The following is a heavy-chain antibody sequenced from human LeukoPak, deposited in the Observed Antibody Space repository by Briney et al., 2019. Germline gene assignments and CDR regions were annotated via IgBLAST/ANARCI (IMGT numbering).Heavy chain of an antibody. Sequence: PSETLSLTCTVSGGSISSHYRSWIRQSPGKGLEWIGYIYNSGSTNHNPSLKSRVTISVDTSKNQFSLKLSSVTAADTAVYYCASSTSGYYYYFDYWGQGTLVTVSS. CDR1: GGSISSHY. J-gene: IGHJ4*02. D-gene: IGHD3-22*01. CDR2: IYNSGST. CDR3: ASSTSGYYYYFDY. V-gene: IGHV4-59*11.